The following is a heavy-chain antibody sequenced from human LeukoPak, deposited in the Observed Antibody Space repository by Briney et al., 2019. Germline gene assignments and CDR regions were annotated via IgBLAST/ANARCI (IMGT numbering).Heavy chain of an antibody. Sequence: GGSLRLSCAASGFTVSSNYMSWVRQTPGKGLEWVSVIHSGGNTFYADSVKGRFTISRDNSKNTLYLQMNSLRAEDTDVYYCARGDIVVVPTAVGSWDYWGQGTLVTVSS. J-gene: IGHJ4*02. V-gene: IGHV3-53*01. CDR2: IHSGGNT. CDR3: ARGDIVVVPTAVGSWDY. D-gene: IGHD2-2*01. CDR1: GFTVSSNY.